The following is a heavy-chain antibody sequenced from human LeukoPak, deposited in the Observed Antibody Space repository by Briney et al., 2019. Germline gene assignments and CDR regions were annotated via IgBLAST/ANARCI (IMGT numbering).Heavy chain of an antibody. J-gene: IGHJ4*02. V-gene: IGHV3-7*01. D-gene: IGHD3-3*01. CDR1: GFTFNTHW. CDR3: ARTFGWVTIFDS. Sequence: PGGSLRLSCAASGFTFNTHWMSWVRQAPGKGLEWVASINPDGSVNRYVDSVKGRVTISRDNAENSLHLQMNSLRAEDTAVYYCARTFGWVTIFDSWGQGTLVTVSS. CDR2: INPDGSVN.